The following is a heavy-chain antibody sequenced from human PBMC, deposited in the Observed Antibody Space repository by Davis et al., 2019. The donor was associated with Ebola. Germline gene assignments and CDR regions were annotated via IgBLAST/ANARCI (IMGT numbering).Heavy chain of an antibody. J-gene: IGHJ6*02. CDR2: TYYTSKWNN. CDR3: VRGWGRSGLDV. V-gene: IGHV6-1*01. D-gene: IGHD3-16*01. Sequence: HSQTLSLTCAISGDSVSINSGGWNWIRQSPSRGLEWLGRTYYTSKWNNDYAVSMKSRITINPDTSTNQLSLQLNSVTPEDTAVYYCVRGWGRSGLDVWGQGTTVTVSS. CDR1: GDSVSINSGG.